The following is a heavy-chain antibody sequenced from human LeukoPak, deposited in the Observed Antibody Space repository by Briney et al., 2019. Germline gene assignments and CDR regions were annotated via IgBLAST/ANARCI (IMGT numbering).Heavy chain of an antibody. CDR1: GGSISSYY. D-gene: IGHD5-24*01. V-gene: IGHV4-4*09. J-gene: IGHJ5*02. CDR2: IYTSGST. CDR3: AREVATEAENWFDP. Sequence: SETLSLTCTVSGGSISSYYWSWIRQPPGKGLEWIGYIYTSGSTNYNPSLKSRVTISVDTSKNQFSLKLSSVTAADTAVYYCAREVATEAENWFDPWGQGTLVTVSS.